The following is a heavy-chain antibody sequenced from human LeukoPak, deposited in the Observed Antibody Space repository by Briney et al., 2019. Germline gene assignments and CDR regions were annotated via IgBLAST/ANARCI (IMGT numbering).Heavy chain of an antibody. J-gene: IGHJ6*03. Sequence: PSETLSLTCTVSGGSFSSYFWSWIRQPPGKGLEWIGYIYYSGSTHYNSSLKSRVTISLDTSRNQFSLKLSSVTAADTAVYYCARGSRSGSYLYYYYYYYMDVWGKGTTVTVSS. D-gene: IGHD1-26*01. CDR3: ARGSRSGSYLYYYYYYYMDV. V-gene: IGHV4-59*01. CDR2: IYYSGST. CDR1: GGSFSSYF.